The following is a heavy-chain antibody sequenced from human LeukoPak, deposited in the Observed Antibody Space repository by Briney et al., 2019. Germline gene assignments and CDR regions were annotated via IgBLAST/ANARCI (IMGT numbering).Heavy chain of an antibody. D-gene: IGHD1-14*01. CDR1: RFTFSSYG. CDR3: ANDDTRTLDAFDI. Sequence: GRSLRLSCAASRFTFSSYGMHWVRQAPGKGLEWVAVISYDGSNKYYADSVKGRFTISRDNSKNTLYLQMNSLRAEDTAVYYCANDDTRTLDAFDIWGQGTMVTVSS. V-gene: IGHV3-30*18. J-gene: IGHJ3*02. CDR2: ISYDGSNK.